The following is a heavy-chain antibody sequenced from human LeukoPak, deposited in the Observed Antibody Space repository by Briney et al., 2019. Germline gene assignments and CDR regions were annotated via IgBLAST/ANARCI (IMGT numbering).Heavy chain of an antibody. CDR1: GFTFSNYG. J-gene: IGHJ4*02. Sequence: PGGSLRLSCAASGFTFSNYGIHWVRQAPGKGLEWVAFIRYDGSNKYYADSVKGRFTISRDNSKNTLYLQMNSLRAEDTAVYYCAKGRLPGYSSPTDYWGQGTLVTVSS. CDR3: AKGRLPGYSSPTDY. V-gene: IGHV3-30*02. CDR2: IRYDGSNK. D-gene: IGHD6-19*01.